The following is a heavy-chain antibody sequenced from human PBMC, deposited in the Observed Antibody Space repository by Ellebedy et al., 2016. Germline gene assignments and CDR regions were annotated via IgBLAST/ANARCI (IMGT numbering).Heavy chain of an antibody. CDR2: INGPGTTT. CDR3: AKDSELRYSLDY. Sequence: GESLKISCAASGFTFSNYDMSWVRQAPGKGLEWVSTINGPGTTTYYADSVKGRFTISRDNSKNTLYLQMNSLRAEDTAVYYCAKDSELRYSLDYWGQGTLVTVSS. D-gene: IGHD3-9*01. V-gene: IGHV3-23*01. CDR1: GFTFSNYD. J-gene: IGHJ4*02.